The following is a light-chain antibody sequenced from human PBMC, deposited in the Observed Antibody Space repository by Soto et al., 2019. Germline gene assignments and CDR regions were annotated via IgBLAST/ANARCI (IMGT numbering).Light chain of an antibody. CDR3: ASYRRTSIPYV. CDR1: SSDIGDYSY. Sequence: QSVLTQPASASRSPGQSITISCTGTSSDIGDYSYVSWYQHHPGKAPKLLISGVSDRPSGVSARFSGSKSGNTASLTISGLQAEDEADYYCASYRRTSIPYVFGTGTKVTVL. V-gene: IGLV2-14*01. CDR2: GVS. J-gene: IGLJ1*01.